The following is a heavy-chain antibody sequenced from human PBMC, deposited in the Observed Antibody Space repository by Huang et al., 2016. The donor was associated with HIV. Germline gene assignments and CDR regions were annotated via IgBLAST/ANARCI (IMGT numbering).Heavy chain of an antibody. Sequence: QGQLVESGGGVVRPGRSLRLSCAASGFSFSNYAMHWVRHAPGKRLEWVTFISNDGTTTYYANSVKGRFTISRDNFKNTLYLQMNRLRGDDTAVYYCTREYTVAGAFDIWGQGTMVTVSS. J-gene: IGHJ3*02. V-gene: IGHV3-30-3*01. D-gene: IGHD5-12*01. CDR2: ISNDGTTT. CDR1: GFSFSNYA. CDR3: TREYTVAGAFDI.